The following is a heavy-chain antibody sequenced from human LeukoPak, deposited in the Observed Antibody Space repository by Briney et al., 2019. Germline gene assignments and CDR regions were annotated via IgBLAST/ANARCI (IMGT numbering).Heavy chain of an antibody. J-gene: IGHJ4*02. D-gene: IGHD3-22*01. CDR3: ARLQFLSGGYYAFDS. Sequence: SETLSLTCTVSGYSISSGYYWGWIRQPPGKGLEWIGSIYHSGSTYYNPSLKSRVTISADTSKNEISLKLSTVTAADTAVYYCARLQFLSGGYYAFDSWGQGSLVTVSS. CDR1: GYSISSGYY. V-gene: IGHV4-38-2*02. CDR2: IYHSGST.